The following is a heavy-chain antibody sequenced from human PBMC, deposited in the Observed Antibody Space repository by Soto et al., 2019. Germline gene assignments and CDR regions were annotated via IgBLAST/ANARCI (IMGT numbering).Heavy chain of an antibody. V-gene: IGHV1-2*04. J-gene: IGHJ6*03. CDR1: GYTFTGYY. D-gene: IGHD1-20*01. CDR3: ARSPRGYNWNYYYYYMDV. Sequence: GASVKVSCKASGYTFTGYYMHWVRQAPGQGLEWMGWINPNSGGTNYAQKFQGWVTMTRDTSISTAYMELSRLRSDDTAVYYCARSPRGYNWNYYYYYMDVGGKGTTVTVSS. CDR2: INPNSGGT.